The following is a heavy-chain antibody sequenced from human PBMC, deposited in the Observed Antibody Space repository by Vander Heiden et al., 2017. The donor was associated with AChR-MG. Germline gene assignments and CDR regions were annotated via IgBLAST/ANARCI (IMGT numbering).Heavy chain of an antibody. CDR3: ARLRGYCSGGSCYHYFDY. CDR1: VYSFPSSW. Sequence: AQLLHSGAELKTPGASLTVARKGSVYSFPSSWVGWVRQMPGKGLEWMWIIYPGDSDTRYSPSYQGQVTISADKSISTAYLQWSSLKASETAMYYCARLRGYCSGGSCYHYFDYWGQGTLVTVSS. CDR2: IYPGDSDT. J-gene: IGHJ4*02. D-gene: IGHD2-15*01. V-gene: IGHV5-51*03.